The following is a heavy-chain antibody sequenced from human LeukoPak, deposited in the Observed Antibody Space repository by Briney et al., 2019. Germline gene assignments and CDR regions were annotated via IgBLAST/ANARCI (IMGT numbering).Heavy chain of an antibody. Sequence: PGGSLRLSCVVSGFTISSNYMNWVRQPPGKGLEWVSVIYSGGSPFYADSVKGRFTISRDNSKNTLYLQMNSLRPDDTAVYYCTGRIDYWGQGTLVTVSS. J-gene: IGHJ4*02. D-gene: IGHD1-14*01. V-gene: IGHV3-53*01. CDR3: TGRIDY. CDR2: IYSGGSP. CDR1: GFTISSNY.